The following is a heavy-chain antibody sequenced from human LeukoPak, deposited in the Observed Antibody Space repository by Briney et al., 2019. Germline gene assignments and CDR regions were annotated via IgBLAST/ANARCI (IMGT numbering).Heavy chain of an antibody. J-gene: IGHJ5*02. CDR3: ARAEHYYYDSSGYHTVTPRVFDP. D-gene: IGHD3-22*01. CDR2: ISNGGNTI. Sequence: PGGSLRLSCAASGFKFSDYYMNWIRQASGKGLEWASYISNGGNTIYYADSVKGRFTISRDNAKNSLYLQMNSLRAEDTAVYFCARAEHYYYDSSGYHTVTPRVFDPWGQGTLVTVSS. CDR1: GFKFSDYY. V-gene: IGHV3-11*04.